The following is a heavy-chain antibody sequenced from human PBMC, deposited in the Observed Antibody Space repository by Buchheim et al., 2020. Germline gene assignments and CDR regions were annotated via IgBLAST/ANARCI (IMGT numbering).Heavy chain of an antibody. V-gene: IGHV5-51*01. CDR1: GYSFSNYW. CDR2: IYPDDSDT. CDR3: ARHALRFSYFDF. J-gene: IGHJ4*02. Sequence: EVQLVVSGAEVKKPEESLKISCKASGYSFSNYWIGWVRQMPGKGLECMGIIYPDDSDTRYSPSFQGQVTISADKSISTAYPHWSSLKASDTAMYYCARHALRFSYFDFWGQGAL. D-gene: IGHD3-3*01.